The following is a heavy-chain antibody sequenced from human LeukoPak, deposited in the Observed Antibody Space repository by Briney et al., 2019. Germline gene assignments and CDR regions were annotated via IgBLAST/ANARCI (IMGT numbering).Heavy chain of an antibody. Sequence: PSETLSLTCTVSGGSISSYYWSWIRQPPGKGLEWIGYIYYSGSTNYNPSLKSRVTISVDTSKNQFSLKLSSVTAADTAVYYCARASPEYSSSWFIDYWGQGTLVTVSS. CDR2: IYYSGST. D-gene: IGHD6-13*01. V-gene: IGHV4-59*01. J-gene: IGHJ4*02. CDR1: GGSISSYY. CDR3: ARASPEYSSSWFIDY.